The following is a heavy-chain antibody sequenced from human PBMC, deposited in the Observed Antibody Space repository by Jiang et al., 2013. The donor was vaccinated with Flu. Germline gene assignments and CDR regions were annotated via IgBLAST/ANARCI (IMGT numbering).Heavy chain of an antibody. CDR1: GYSFTDYW. D-gene: IGHD6-19*01. Sequence: GAEVKKPGESLKISCKASGYSFTDYWIGWVRQVPGKGLEWMGIIYPGDSDTKYSPSFQGQVTLAADKSISTAYLQWSSLKASDTAMYYCARLLSGRRWLEKFFDYWGQGTLVTVSS. CDR3: ARLLSGRRWLEKFFDY. V-gene: IGHV5-51*01. CDR2: IYPGDSDT. J-gene: IGHJ4*02.